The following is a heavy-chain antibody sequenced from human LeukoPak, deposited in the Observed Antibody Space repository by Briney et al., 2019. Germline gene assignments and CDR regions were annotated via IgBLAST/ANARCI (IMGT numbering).Heavy chain of an antibody. J-gene: IGHJ4*02. Sequence: ASVKVSCKASGYTFTGYYMHWVRLAPGQGPEWMGWINPNSGGTNYAQKFQGRVTMTRDTSISTAYMELNSLKSDDTAVYYCARRCSYAYGYLDYWGQGTLVTVSS. CDR2: INPNSGGT. V-gene: IGHV1-2*02. D-gene: IGHD5-18*01. CDR3: ARRCSYAYGYLDY. CDR1: GYTFTGYY.